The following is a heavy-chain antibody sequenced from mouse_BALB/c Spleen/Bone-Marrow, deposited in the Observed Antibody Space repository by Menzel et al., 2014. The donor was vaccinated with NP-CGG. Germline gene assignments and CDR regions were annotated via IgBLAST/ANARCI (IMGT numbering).Heavy chain of an antibody. V-gene: IGHV1S81*02. J-gene: IGHJ1*01. CDR1: GYTFTSYY. Sequence: QVQLQQSGAELVKPGASVKLSCKASGYTFTSYYMYWVKQGPGQDLEWIGEINPSNGGTNFNEKFKSKATLTVDKSSSTAYMQLSSLTSEDSAVYYCTRSGTSWLRRSWYFDVWGAGTTVTVSS. D-gene: IGHD2-2*01. CDR2: INPSNGGT. CDR3: TRSGTSWLRRSWYFDV.